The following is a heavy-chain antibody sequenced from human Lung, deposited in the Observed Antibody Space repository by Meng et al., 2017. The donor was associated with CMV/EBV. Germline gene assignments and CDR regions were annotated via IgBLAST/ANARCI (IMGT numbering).Heavy chain of an antibody. D-gene: IGHD3-10*01. V-gene: IGHV4-31*03. J-gene: IGHJ4*02. CDR2: SYYTGA. Sequence: TCTVSGGPIKTPNYYWSWNRHQPGKGLEWLGYSYYTGAYYNPSLASRIFISLDSSSNRYSLTLRAVTAADTALYFCARMRGSGSEDYWGPGTLVTVSS. CDR3: ARMRGSGSEDY. CDR1: GGPIKTPNYY.